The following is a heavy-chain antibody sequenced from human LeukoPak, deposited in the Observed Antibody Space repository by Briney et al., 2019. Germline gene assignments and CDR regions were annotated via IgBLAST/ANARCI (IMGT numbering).Heavy chain of an antibody. J-gene: IGHJ4*02. Sequence: SETLSLTCTVTGGPISSYYWSWIRQPPGKGLEWIGYIYYSGTTNYNPSLKSRVTISVDTSKNQFSLKLSSVTAADTAVYYGARLVLVPRSYYFDYWGQGTLVTVSS. V-gene: IGHV4-59*08. CDR1: GGPISSYY. D-gene: IGHD6-13*01. CDR2: IYYSGTT. CDR3: ARLVLVPRSYYFDY.